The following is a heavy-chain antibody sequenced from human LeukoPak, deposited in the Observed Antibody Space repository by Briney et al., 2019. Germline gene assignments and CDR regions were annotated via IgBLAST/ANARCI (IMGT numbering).Heavy chain of an antibody. CDR3: ARDETYDYESNGYLDF. V-gene: IGHV3-7*01. CDR1: GFPFSSYW. D-gene: IGHD3-22*01. Sequence: GGSLRLSCAASGFPFSSYWMSWVRQAPGKGLEWVANIRHDGSETYYVDSLRGRFTISRDNAKNLVYLQMSSLRAEDTAIYYCARDETYDYESNGYLDFWGQGTVSPSPQ. CDR2: IRHDGSET. J-gene: IGHJ4*02.